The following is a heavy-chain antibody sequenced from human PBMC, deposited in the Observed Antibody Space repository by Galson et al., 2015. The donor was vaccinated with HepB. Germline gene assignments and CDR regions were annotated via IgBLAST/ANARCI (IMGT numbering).Heavy chain of an antibody. CDR1: GFTFSDYY. Sequence: SLRLSCAASGFTFSDYYMDWVRQAPGKGLEWVGRSRNKANSYTTEYAASVKGRFTSSRDDSKNSVYLQMNSLKIEDTAVYYCARSDSSGYPYYWGQGTLVTVSS. CDR3: ARSDSSGYPYY. D-gene: IGHD3-22*01. J-gene: IGHJ4*02. V-gene: IGHV3-72*01. CDR2: SRNKANSYTT.